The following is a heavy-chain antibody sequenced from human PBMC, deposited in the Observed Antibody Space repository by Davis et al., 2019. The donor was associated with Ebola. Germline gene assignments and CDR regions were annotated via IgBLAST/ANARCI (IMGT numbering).Heavy chain of an antibody. Sequence: GESLKISCAASGFTFSSYGMHWVCQAPGKGLEWVAVIWYDGSNKYYADSVKGRFTISRDNAKNSLYLQMNSLRDEDTAVFYCASSSGSYYYYYGMDVWGKGTTVTVSS. D-gene: IGHD3-10*01. CDR2: IWYDGSNK. CDR1: GFTFSSYG. V-gene: IGHV3-33*01. CDR3: ASSSGSYYYYYGMDV. J-gene: IGHJ6*04.